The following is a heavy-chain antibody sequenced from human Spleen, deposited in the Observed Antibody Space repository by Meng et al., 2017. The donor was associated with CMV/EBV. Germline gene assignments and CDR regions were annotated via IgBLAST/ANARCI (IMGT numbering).Heavy chain of an antibody. CDR1: GLTFSSYA. J-gene: IGHJ4*02. Sequence: GESLKISCAASGLTFSSYAMHWVRQAPGKGLEWVAVISYDGSNKYYADSVKGRFTISRDNSKNTLYLQMNSLRAEDTAVYYCARDIAAAGTGSNWGQGTLVTVSS. CDR2: ISYDGSNK. V-gene: IGHV3-30*04. D-gene: IGHD6-13*01. CDR3: ARDIAAAGTGSN.